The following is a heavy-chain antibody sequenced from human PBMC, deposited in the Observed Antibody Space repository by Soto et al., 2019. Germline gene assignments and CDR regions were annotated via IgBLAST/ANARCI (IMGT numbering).Heavy chain of an antibody. J-gene: IGHJ4*02. CDR3: ARANYDSSTYYLDY. CDR1: GATISSGDYY. CDR2: IYYSGST. D-gene: IGHD3-22*01. V-gene: IGHV4-30-4*01. Sequence: SETLSLTCTVSGATISSGDYYWTWIRQPPGKGLEWIGSIYYSGSTYYNPSLKSRVTISVDTSNNQFSLNLSSVTAADTAVYYCARANYDSSTYYLDYWGQGTLVTVSS.